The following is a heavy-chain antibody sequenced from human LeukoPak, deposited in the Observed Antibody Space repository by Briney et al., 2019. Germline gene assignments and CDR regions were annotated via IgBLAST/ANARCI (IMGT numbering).Heavy chain of an antibody. CDR2: IYHSGST. V-gene: IGHV4-30-2*01. D-gene: IGHD2-21*02. J-gene: IGHJ5*02. CDR1: GGSISSGGYY. Sequence: PSETLSLTCTVSGGSISSGGYYWSWIRQPPGKGLEWIGYIYHSGSTYYNPSLKSRVTISVDRSKNQFSLKLSSVTAADTAVYYCARDDSGFDPWGQGTLVTVSS. CDR3: ARDDSGFDP.